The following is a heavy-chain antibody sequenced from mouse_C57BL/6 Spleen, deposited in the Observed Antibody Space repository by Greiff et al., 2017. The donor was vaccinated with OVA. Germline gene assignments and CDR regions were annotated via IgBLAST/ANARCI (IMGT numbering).Heavy chain of an antibody. CDR1: GYAFSSYW. V-gene: IGHV1-80*01. Sequence: QVQLQQSGAELVKPGPSVKISCKASGYAFSSYWMNWVKQRPGKGLEWIGQIYPGDGDTNYNGKFKGKATLTADKSSSTAYMQLSSLTSEDSAVYFCARGGSSWYFDVWGTGTTVTVSS. CDR2: IYPGDGDT. J-gene: IGHJ1*03. CDR3: ARGGSSWYFDV. D-gene: IGHD1-1*01.